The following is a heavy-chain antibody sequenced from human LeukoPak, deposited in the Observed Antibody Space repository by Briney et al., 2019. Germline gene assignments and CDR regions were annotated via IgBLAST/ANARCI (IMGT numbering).Heavy chain of an antibody. D-gene: IGHD4-17*01. CDR2: IYRSGST. CDR3: ARTGDGDSYIGAFDI. CDR1: GLTVSSNY. Sequence: GGSLRLSCAASGLTVSSNYMSWVPQAPGKGLEWVSVIYRSGSTYYADSVKGRFTISRDDSKNTLYLQMNSLRAEDTAVYYCARTGDGDSYIGAFDIWGQGTMVTVSS. V-gene: IGHV3-53*01. J-gene: IGHJ3*02.